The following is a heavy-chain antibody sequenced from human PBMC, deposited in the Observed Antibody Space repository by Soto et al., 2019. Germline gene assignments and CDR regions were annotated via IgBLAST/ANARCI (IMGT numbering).Heavy chain of an antibody. CDR2: MNPNTGNT. CDR1: GYTFTSYD. V-gene: IGHV1-8*01. CDR3: ARERAVAGFDY. D-gene: IGHD6-19*01. J-gene: IGHJ4*02. Sequence: QVQLVQSGAEVKKPGASVKVSCKASGYTFTSYDINWVRQATGQGLEWMGWMNPNTGNTGYAQNFQGRVTMARNTSITTSYIELSSLRSEHTAVYYCARERAVAGFDYWGQGTLVTVSS.